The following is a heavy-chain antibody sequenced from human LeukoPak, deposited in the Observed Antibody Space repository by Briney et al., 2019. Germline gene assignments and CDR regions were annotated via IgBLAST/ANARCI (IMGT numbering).Heavy chain of an antibody. D-gene: IGHD2-2*01. Sequence: GGSLRLSCAASGFTFSNAWMNWVRQAPGKGLEWVGRIKSKTDGGTTDYAAPVKGRFTISRDDSKNTLYLQMNSLKTEDTAVYYCTTEKIVVVPAAKDYYYYGMDVWGQGTTVTVSS. J-gene: IGHJ6*02. CDR1: GFTFSNAW. V-gene: IGHV3-15*07. CDR2: IKSKTDGGTT. CDR3: TTEKIVVVPAAKDYYYYGMDV.